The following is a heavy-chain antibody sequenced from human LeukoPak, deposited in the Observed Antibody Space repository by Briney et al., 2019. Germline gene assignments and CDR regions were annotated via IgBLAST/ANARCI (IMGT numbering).Heavy chain of an antibody. CDR2: ISSGSSFI. Sequence: PGGYLRLSCEASGFIFSSYSMNWVRQAPGKGLEWVSSISSGSSFIHYADSVKGRFTISRDNAKNSLYLQMNSLTDEDTAVYYCARDLFGTRSWFDPWGQGTLVTVPS. CDR3: ARDLFGTRSWFDP. V-gene: IGHV3-21*01. J-gene: IGHJ5*02. CDR1: GFIFSSYS. D-gene: IGHD3-3*01.